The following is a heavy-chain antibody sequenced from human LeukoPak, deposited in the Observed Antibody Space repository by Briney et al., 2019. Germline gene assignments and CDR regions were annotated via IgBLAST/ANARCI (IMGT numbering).Heavy chain of an antibody. Sequence: GGSLRLSCAASGFTFRDYAMNWVRQAPGKGLEWVTGISYGGQNTFYADSVKGRFTISRDNLRNTLNLALNSLRAEDTAVHYFAKAPHPYGESFGGYHFDYWGQGILVTVSS. CDR2: ISYGGQNT. J-gene: IGHJ4*02. CDR1: GFTFRDYA. D-gene: IGHD4-17*01. CDR3: AKAPHPYGESFGGYHFDY. V-gene: IGHV3-23*01.